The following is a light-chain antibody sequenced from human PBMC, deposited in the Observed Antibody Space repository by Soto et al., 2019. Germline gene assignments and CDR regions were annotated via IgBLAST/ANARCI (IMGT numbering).Light chain of an antibody. CDR3: HAWDNGVV. CDR1: RLWGKY. Sequence: SYELTQPPSVSVSPGQTASIPCSGDRLWGKYVCWYQQKPGQSPLLVLYEDTKRPSGIPERCSGSNSGNTATLTISGTQAMDEADYYCHAWDNGVVFGGGTKLTVL. CDR2: EDT. J-gene: IGLJ2*01. V-gene: IGLV3-1*01.